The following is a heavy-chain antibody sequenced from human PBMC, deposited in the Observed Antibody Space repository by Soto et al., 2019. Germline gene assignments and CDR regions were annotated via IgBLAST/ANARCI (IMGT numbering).Heavy chain of an antibody. CDR3: AREGEGCSGGSCYSYYYYMDV. D-gene: IGHD2-15*01. Sequence: GGSLRLSCAASGFTFSSYSMNWVRQAPGKGLEWVSSISSSSYIYYADSVKGRFTISRDNAKNSLYLQMNSLRAEDTAVYYCAREGEGCSGGSCYSYYYYMDVWGKGTTVTVSS. J-gene: IGHJ6*03. V-gene: IGHV3-21*01. CDR2: ISSSSYI. CDR1: GFTFSSYS.